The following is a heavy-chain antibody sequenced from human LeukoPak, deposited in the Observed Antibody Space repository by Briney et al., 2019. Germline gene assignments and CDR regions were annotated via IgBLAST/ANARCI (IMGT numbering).Heavy chain of an antibody. CDR1: GFTFSSYS. D-gene: IGHD2-2*02. J-gene: IGHJ4*02. CDR3: ARVKPRAIVVVPAAIGY. CDR2: ISYDGSNK. V-gene: IGHV3-30*03. Sequence: GGSLRLSCAASGFTFSSYSMNWVRQAPGKGLEWVAVISYDGSNKYYADSVKGRFTISRDNSKNTLYLQMNSLRAEDTAVYYCARVKPRAIVVVPAAIGYWGQGTLVTVSS.